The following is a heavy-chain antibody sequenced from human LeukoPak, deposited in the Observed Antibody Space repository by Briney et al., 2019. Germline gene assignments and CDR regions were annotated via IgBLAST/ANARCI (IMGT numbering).Heavy chain of an antibody. J-gene: IGHJ4*02. Sequence: PSETLSLTCAVSGYSITGGYYWGWIRPPPGKGLEWIGMIYHSGSTYYNPSLKRRVTISGDTAKNQVYLSLTSVTAADSAVYYCAPHLYSSGCPSEGWGQGTLVTVSS. CDR2: IYHSGST. D-gene: IGHD6-19*01. V-gene: IGHV4-38-2*01. CDR3: APHLYSSGCPSEG. CDR1: GYSITGGYY.